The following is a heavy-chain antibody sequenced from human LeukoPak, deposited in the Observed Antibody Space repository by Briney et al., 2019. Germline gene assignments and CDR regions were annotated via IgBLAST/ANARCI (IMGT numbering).Heavy chain of an antibody. D-gene: IGHD4-11*01. CDR1: GGTISSYY. J-gene: IGHJ4*02. Sequence: PSETLSLTCTVSGGTISSYYWNWIRQPPGKGLEWIGYIHYSGSTKYNPSLKSRVTISVDTSKNQFSLKLSSVTAADTAVYYCARTIFVDSNWHFDYWGQGTLVSVSS. CDR2: IHYSGST. CDR3: ARTIFVDSNWHFDY. V-gene: IGHV4-59*08.